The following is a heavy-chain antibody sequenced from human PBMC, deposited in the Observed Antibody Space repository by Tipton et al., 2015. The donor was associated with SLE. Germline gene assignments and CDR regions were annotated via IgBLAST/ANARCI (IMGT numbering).Heavy chain of an antibody. Sequence: QVQLVQSGAELKKPGASVKVSCKASGYTFIDYYMHWVRQAPGQGLEWMGYINPYSGGTNYAQNFQDRVTMTRDTSISTVYMELSRLTSDDTAVYYCALPMDYGDCFDYWGQGALVTVSS. V-gene: IGHV1-2*02. CDR3: ALPMDYGDCFDY. D-gene: IGHD4-17*01. CDR1: GYTFIDYY. CDR2: INPYSGGT. J-gene: IGHJ4*02.